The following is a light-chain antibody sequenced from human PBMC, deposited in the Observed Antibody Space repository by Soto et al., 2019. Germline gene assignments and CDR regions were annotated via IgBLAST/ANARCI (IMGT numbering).Light chain of an antibody. CDR1: QTVKSSY. CDR2: GVS. CDR3: QQYGDSPT. Sequence: EIVLTQSPGTLALSPGERATLSCRASQTVKSSYLAWYQQTPGQAPRLLLYGVSTSAAGIPDRFSASGSGPDFTLTISRLEPEDFAVYFCQQYGDSPTLGLGTRLEI. V-gene: IGKV3-20*01. J-gene: IGKJ5*01.